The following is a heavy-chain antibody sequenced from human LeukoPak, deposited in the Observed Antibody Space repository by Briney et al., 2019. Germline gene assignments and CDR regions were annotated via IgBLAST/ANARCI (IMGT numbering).Heavy chain of an antibody. D-gene: IGHD5-18*01. J-gene: IGHJ4*02. V-gene: IGHV4-34*01. CDR2: INHSGST. CDR1: GGSFSGYY. CDR3: ARGSNTAMVTTFDY. Sequence: SETLSLTCAVYGGSFSGYYWSWIRQPPGKGLEWIGEINHSGSTNYNPSLKSRVTISVDTSKNQFSLKLSSVTAVDTAVYYCARGSNTAMVTTFDYWGQGTLVTVSS.